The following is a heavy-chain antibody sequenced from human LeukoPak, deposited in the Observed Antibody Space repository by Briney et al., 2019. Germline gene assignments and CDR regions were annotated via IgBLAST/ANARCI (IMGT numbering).Heavy chain of an antibody. Sequence: GGSLRLSCAASGFTFSSYGMHWVRQAPGKGLEWVAVIWYDGSNKYYADSGKGRLTISRDNSKNTLYLQMHSLSAEDTAVYYCGRGFRYYDILTGNYVDFDYWGQGTLVTVSS. CDR2: IWYDGSNK. D-gene: IGHD3-9*01. J-gene: IGHJ4*02. V-gene: IGHV3-33*01. CDR3: GRGFRYYDILTGNYVDFDY. CDR1: GFTFSSYG.